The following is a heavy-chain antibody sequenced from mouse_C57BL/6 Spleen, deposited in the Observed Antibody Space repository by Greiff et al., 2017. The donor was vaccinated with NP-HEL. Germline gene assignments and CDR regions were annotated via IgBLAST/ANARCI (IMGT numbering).Heavy chain of an antibody. CDR2: IDPSDSET. D-gene: IGHD2-4*01. CDR3: APGHYDYDDWYFDV. Sequence: VQLQQTGAELVRPGSSVKLSCKASGYTFTSYWMHWVKQRPIQGLEWIGNIDPSDSETHYNQKFKDKATLTVDKSSSTAYMQLSSLTSEDSAVYYCAPGHYDYDDWYFDVWGTGTTVTVSS. V-gene: IGHV1-52*01. J-gene: IGHJ1*03. CDR1: GYTFTSYW.